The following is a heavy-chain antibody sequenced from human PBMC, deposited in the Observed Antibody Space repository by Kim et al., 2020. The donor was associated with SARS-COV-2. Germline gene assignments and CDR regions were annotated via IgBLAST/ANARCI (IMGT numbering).Heavy chain of an antibody. D-gene: IGHD2-15*01. CDR1: GFTFDDYA. Sequence: GGSLRLSCAASGFTFDDYAMHWVRQAPGKGLEWVSGISWNSGSIGYADSVKGRFTISRDNAKNSLYLQMNSLRAEDTALYYCAKEARYCSGGSCYFDYWGQGTLVTVSS. V-gene: IGHV3-9*01. CDR2: ISWNSGSI. CDR3: AKEARYCSGGSCYFDY. J-gene: IGHJ4*02.